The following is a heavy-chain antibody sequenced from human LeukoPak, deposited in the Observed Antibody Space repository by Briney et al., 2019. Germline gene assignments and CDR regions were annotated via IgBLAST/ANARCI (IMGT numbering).Heavy chain of an antibody. CDR3: VSTATFDH. CDR1: GFTFSLYW. D-gene: IGHD5/OR15-5a*01. V-gene: IGHV3-7*05. J-gene: IGHJ4*02. Sequence: GGSLGLSCAASGFTFSLYWMSWVRQAPGKGLEWVANIKQDGSEKYYVDSVKGRFTISRDNARNSLYLQMNSLRAEDTAVYYCVSTATFDHWGQGTLVTVSS. CDR2: IKQDGSEK.